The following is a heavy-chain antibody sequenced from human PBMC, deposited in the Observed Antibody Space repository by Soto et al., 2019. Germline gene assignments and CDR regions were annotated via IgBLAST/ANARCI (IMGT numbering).Heavy chain of an antibody. D-gene: IGHD3-22*01. V-gene: IGHV1-18*01. CDR3: ARDQSSGVFDY. Sequence: QVQLVQSGGEVKQPGASVRVSCKATGYTFINSAIARVRQAPGQGVGGMGWISSYNGNPNYAQRVQGRVTITTDTSTSTAYMEIRSLRSDDTAVYYCARDQSSGVFDYWGQGTLVTVST. CDR1: GYTFINSA. J-gene: IGHJ4*02. CDR2: ISSYNGNP.